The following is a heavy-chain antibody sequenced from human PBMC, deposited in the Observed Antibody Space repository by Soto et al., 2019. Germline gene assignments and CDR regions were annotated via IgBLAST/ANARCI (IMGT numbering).Heavy chain of an antibody. V-gene: IGHV1-3*01. J-gene: IGHJ3*02. CDR2: INAGNGNT. Sequence: GASVKVSCKASGYTFTSYAMHWVRQAPGQRLEWMGWINAGNGNTKYSQKFQGRVTITRDTSASTAYMELSSLRSEDTAVYYCAREVVVVAALTSYDAFDIWGQGTMVTVSS. D-gene: IGHD2-15*01. CDR1: GYTFTSYA. CDR3: AREVVVVAALTSYDAFDI.